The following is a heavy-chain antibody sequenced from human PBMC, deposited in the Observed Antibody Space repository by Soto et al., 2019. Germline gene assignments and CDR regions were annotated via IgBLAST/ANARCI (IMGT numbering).Heavy chain of an antibody. Sequence: QVQLVQSGAEVKKPGSSVKVSCKASGGTFSSYAISWVRQAPGQGLEWMGGIIPIFGTANYAQKFQGRVTVTADESTSTAYMELSSLRSEDTAVYYCAESIAVAGTGYWYFDLWGRGTLVTVSS. CDR1: GGTFSSYA. V-gene: IGHV1-69*01. CDR2: IIPIFGTA. CDR3: AESIAVAGTGYWYFDL. J-gene: IGHJ2*01. D-gene: IGHD6-19*01.